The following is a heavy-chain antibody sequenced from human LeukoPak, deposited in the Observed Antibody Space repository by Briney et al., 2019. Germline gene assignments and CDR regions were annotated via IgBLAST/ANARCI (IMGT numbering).Heavy chain of an antibody. J-gene: IGHJ1*01. CDR1: GFTFSSYS. Sequence: GGSLRLSCAASGFTFSSYSMNWVRQAPGKGLEWVSSISSSSSYIYYADSVKGRFPISRDNAKKSLYLQMNSLRAEDTAVYYCARDAFEMATSEYFQHWGQGTLVTVSS. CDR2: ISSSSSYI. CDR3: ARDAFEMATSEYFQH. V-gene: IGHV3-21*01. D-gene: IGHD5-24*01.